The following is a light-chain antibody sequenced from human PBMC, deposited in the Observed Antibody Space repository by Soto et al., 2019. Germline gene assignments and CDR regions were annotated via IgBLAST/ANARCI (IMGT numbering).Light chain of an antibody. J-gene: IGLJ2*01. V-gene: IGLV1-44*01. CDR2: NNN. Sequence: QPVLTQPPSTSATPGQRVTISCSGTSSNIGSNTVNWYQQLPGTAPKLLIYNNNQRPSGVPDRLSGSKSGTSASLAISGLQSDDEAVYYCAAWDDSVMGHVFGGGTKLTVL. CDR1: SSNIGSNT. CDR3: AAWDDSVMGHV.